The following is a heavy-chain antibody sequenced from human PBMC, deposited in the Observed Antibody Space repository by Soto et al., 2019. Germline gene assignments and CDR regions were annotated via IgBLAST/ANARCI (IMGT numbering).Heavy chain of an antibody. V-gene: IGHV3-11*01. CDR3: AREHDILTGYYTDY. D-gene: IGHD3-9*01. Sequence: AGGSLRLSCAASGFTFSDYYMSWIRQAPGKGLEWVSYISSSGSTIYYADSVKGRFTISRDNAKNSLYLQMNSLRAEDTAVYYCAREHDILTGYYTDYWGQGTLVTVSS. CDR2: ISSSGSTI. J-gene: IGHJ4*02. CDR1: GFTFSDYY.